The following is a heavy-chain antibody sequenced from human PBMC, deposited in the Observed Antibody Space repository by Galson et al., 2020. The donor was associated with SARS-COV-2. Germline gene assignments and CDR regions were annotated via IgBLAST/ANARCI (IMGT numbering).Heavy chain of an antibody. CDR2: IYYTGRP. D-gene: IGHD4-17*01. J-gene: IGHJ1*01. V-gene: IGHV4-59*01. CDR3: ARVEVADYAEYFQH. Sequence: SETLSLTCTVSGDSITRYYWSWIRQPPGKGLEFIGYIYYTGRPNYNPSLKSRVTMSVDTSKNQFPLILRSVTAADTAVYFCARVEVADYAEYFQHWGQGALVTVSS. CDR1: GDSITRYY.